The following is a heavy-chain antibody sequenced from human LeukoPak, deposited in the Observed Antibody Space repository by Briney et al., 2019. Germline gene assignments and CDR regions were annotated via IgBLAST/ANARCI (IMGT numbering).Heavy chain of an antibody. CDR3: ARSYGDYDAFDI. CDR2: IYSGGST. D-gene: IGHD4-17*01. CDR1: GFTVSSNY. J-gene: IGHJ3*02. Sequence: GGSLRLSCAASGFTVSSNYMSWVRQAPGKGLEWVSVIYSGGSTYYADSVKGRFTISRDNSKNTLYLQMNSLRAGDTAVYYCARSYGDYDAFDIWGQGTMVTVSS. V-gene: IGHV3-53*01.